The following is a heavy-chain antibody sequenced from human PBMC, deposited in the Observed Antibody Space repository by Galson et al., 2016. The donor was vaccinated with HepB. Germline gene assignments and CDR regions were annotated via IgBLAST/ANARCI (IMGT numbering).Heavy chain of an antibody. CDR2: IWYDGSNK. D-gene: IGHD4-17*01. CDR3: ARGLGTVTQAGANNWFDP. V-gene: IGHV3-33*01. CDR1: GFTFSTYG. Sequence: SLRLSCAASGFTFSTYGMHWVRQAPGKGLEWVALIWYDGSNKYYADSGKGRFAISRDNSKNTLYLQMNSLRAEDTAVYYCARGLGTVTQAGANNWFDPWGQGTRVTVSS. J-gene: IGHJ5*02.